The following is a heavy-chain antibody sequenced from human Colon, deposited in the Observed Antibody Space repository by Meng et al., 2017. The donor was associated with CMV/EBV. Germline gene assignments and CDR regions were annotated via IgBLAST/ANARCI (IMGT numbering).Heavy chain of an antibody. V-gene: IGHV1-69*02. J-gene: IGHJ1*01. CDR3: ARGGAAAGTGYFQH. CDR1: GGTCSSYT. D-gene: IGHD6-13*01. CDR2: IIPILGIA. Sequence: KASGGTCSSYTISWVRQAPGQGLEWMGRIIPILGIANYAQKFQGRVTITADKSTSTAYMELSSLRSEDTAVYYCARGGAAAGTGYFQHWGQGTLVTVSS.